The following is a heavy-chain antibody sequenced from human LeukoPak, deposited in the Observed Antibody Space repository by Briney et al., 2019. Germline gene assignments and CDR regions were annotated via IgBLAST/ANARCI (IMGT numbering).Heavy chain of an antibody. CDR1: GFTFSSYS. Sequence: GGSLRLSCAASGFTFSSYSMNGVRQAPGKGLEGVSSISSSSSYIYYADSVKGRFNIARDNAKNSLYLQMNSQRAEDTAVYYCAREIVGEWLYDYWGQGTLVTVSS. CDR3: AREIVGEWLYDY. J-gene: IGHJ4*02. D-gene: IGHD3-3*01. V-gene: IGHV3-21*01. CDR2: ISSSSSYI.